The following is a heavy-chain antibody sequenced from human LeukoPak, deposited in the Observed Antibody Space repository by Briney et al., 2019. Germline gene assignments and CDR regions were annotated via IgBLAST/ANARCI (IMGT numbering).Heavy chain of an antibody. CDR2: ISAYNGNT. CDR1: GYTFTSHG. CDR3: ARDTPAIAAAALYYFDY. V-gene: IGHV1-18*01. J-gene: IGHJ4*02. Sequence: GASVKVSCKASGYTFTSHGISWVRQAPGQGLEWMGWISAYNGNTNYAQKLQGRVTMTTDTSTSTAYMELRSLRSDDTAVYYCARDTPAIAAAALYYFDYWGQGTLVTVSS. D-gene: IGHD6-13*01.